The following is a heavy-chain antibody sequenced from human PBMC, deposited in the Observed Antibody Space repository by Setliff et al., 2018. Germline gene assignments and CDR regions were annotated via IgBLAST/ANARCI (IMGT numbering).Heavy chain of an antibody. CDR1: GGTFRNYG. V-gene: IGHV1-2*02. Sequence: GASVKVSCKASGGTFRNYGISWVRQAPGQGLDWMGGINPNNGDTKSAQKFQGRLTMTRDTSISTAYMELSSLRSDDTAVYYCARQPMDTIMVTFDYWGQGILVTVSS. CDR2: INPNNGDT. D-gene: IGHD5-12*01. CDR3: ARQPMDTIMVTFDY. J-gene: IGHJ4*02.